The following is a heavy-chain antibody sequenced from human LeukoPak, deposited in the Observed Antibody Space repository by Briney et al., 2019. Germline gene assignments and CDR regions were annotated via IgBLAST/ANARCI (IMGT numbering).Heavy chain of an antibody. D-gene: IGHD4-17*01. Sequence: SETLSLTCTVSGDSVSSGTYYWGWIRQPPGKGLEWISIIYYSGSAYGLIYNDATTYYNPSLRSRLTISMDTSKNQFSLKLNSVTAADTAFYYCATITFYSSTGTPNWFDPWGQGTLVTVSS. CDR3: ATITFYSSTGTPNWFDP. CDR1: GDSVSSGTYY. CDR2: IYYSGSAYGLIYNDATT. J-gene: IGHJ5*02. V-gene: IGHV4-39*07.